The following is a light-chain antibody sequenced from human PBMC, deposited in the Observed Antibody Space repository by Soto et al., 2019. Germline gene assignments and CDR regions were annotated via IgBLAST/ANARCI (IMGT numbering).Light chain of an antibody. CDR1: QGVSSY. CDR3: QQRSNWPPYT. Sequence: EIVLTQSPAPLSLSPGERATLSCRASQGVSSYLAWYQQKPGKAPRLLIYDASNRATGIPSRFSGSGSGTDFTLTISSLEPEDFAVYYCQQRSNWPPYTFGQGTKLEIK. V-gene: IGKV3-11*01. J-gene: IGKJ2*01. CDR2: DAS.